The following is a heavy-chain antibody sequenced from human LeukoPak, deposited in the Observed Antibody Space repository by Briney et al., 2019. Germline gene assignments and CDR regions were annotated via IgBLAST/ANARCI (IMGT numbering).Heavy chain of an antibody. CDR2: ISGRGDST. CDR3: AKARNVTTVTPVDY. CDR1: GFSFSSYA. Sequence: GGSLRLSCAASGFSFSSYAISWVRQAPGKGLEWVSDISGRGDSTYYADSVRGRFTISRDNSKNTLYLQMNNLRAEDTAVYYCAKARNVTTVTPVDYWGQGTLVTVSS. D-gene: IGHD4-17*01. V-gene: IGHV3-23*01. J-gene: IGHJ4*02.